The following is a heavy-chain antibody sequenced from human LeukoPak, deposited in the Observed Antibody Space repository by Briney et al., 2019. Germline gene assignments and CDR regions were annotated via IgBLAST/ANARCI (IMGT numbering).Heavy chain of an antibody. V-gene: IGHV1-46*01. CDR2: INPSGGST. D-gene: IGHD3-9*01. Sequence: GASVKVSCKASGYTFTNYYMHWVRQAPGQGLEWMGIINPSGGSTSYAQKFQGRVTMTRDTSTRTVYMELSSLRSDDTAAYYCARDYYDILTGYYNFDYWGQGTLVTVSS. CDR1: GYTFTNYY. CDR3: ARDYYDILTGYYNFDY. J-gene: IGHJ4*02.